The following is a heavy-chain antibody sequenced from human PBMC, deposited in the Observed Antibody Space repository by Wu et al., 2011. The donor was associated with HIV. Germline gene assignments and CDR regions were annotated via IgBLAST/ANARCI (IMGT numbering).Heavy chain of an antibody. Sequence: VQLVQSGAEVREPGSSVKVSCQASGGTLRKYAFSWVRQAPGQGLEWVGGIVPVLGGSDYAQKFRGRFTITADESRTTVHMEMRSLRSDDTAVYYCARDSHSSRYPRLYYFDYWGQGTLVTVSS. CDR3: ARDSHSSRYPRLYYFDY. CDR2: IVPVLGGS. CDR1: GGTLRKYA. V-gene: IGHV1-69*11. J-gene: IGHJ4*02. D-gene: IGHD3-22*01.